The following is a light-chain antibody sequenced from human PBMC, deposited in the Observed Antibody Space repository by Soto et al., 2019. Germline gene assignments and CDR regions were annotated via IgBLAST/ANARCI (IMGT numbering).Light chain of an antibody. J-gene: IGLJ1*01. Sequence: QSVLTQPASVSGSPGQSITISCTGNSSDVGSYNYVSWYQQHPGKAPRLMIYASSNRPSGVSHRFSGSRSGNTASLTISGLQAEDEADYFCSSYTSGSTLYVFGSGTKVTVL. CDR1: SSDVGSYNY. CDR2: ASS. CDR3: SSYTSGSTLYV. V-gene: IGLV2-14*01.